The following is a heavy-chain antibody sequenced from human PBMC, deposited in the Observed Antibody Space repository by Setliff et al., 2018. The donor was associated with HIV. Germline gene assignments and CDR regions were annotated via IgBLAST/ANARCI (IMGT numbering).Heavy chain of an antibody. CDR3: AKDLSVRGSGFKGASAI. D-gene: IGHD6-19*01. J-gene: IGHJ3*02. Sequence: GGSLRFSCVASGFTFSSYGMSWVRQAPGKGLEWVSSISGGFAYFADSVKGRFRLTKDDSKEILYLEMDTLRADDSALYYCAKDLSVRGSGFKGASAIWGQGTKVTVSS. CDR2: ISGGFA. V-gene: IGHV3-23*01. CDR1: GFTFSSYG.